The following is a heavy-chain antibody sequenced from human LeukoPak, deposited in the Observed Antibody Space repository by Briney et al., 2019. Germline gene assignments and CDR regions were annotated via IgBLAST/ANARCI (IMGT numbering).Heavy chain of an antibody. CDR3: AHSSRYCSGGSCRMVFDY. Sequence: SGPTLVKPTQTLTLTCTFSGFSLSTSGVGVGWIRQPPGKALEWLALIYWEDDKRYSPSLKSRLTITKDTSKNQVVLTMTNMDPVDTATYYCAHSSRYCSGGSCRMVFDYWGQGTLVTVSS. CDR1: GFSLSTSGVG. D-gene: IGHD2-15*01. J-gene: IGHJ4*02. V-gene: IGHV2-5*02. CDR2: IYWEDDK.